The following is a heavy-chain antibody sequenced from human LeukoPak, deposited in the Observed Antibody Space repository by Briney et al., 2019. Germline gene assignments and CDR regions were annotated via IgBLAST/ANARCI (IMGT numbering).Heavy chain of an antibody. J-gene: IGHJ5*02. CDR3: ARDLCTVTTCGNWFDP. CDR1: GFTFSSYA. D-gene: IGHD4-17*01. CDR2: ISYDGSNK. Sequence: GRSLRLSCAASGFTFSSYAMHWVRQAPGKGLEWVAVISYDGSNKYYADSVKGRFTISRDNSKNTLYLQMNSLRAEDTAVYYCARDLCTVTTCGNWFDPWGQGTLVTVSS. V-gene: IGHV3-30-3*01.